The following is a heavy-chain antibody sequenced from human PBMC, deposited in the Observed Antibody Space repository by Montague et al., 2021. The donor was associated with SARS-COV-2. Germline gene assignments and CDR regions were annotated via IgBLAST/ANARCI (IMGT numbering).Heavy chain of an antibody. CDR3: ARGRIEVSMIVIVLTGASYYMDV. CDR2: IYYSGST. V-gene: IGHV4-59*12. D-gene: IGHD2/OR15-2a*01. J-gene: IGHJ6*03. CDR1: GGSISSYY. Sequence: SETLSLTCTVSGGSISSYYWSWIRQPPGKGLEWIGYIYYSGSTNYNPSLKSRVTISVDTSKNQFSLKLHSVTAADTAVYYCARGRIEVSMIVIVLTGASYYMDVWGKGTTVTVSS.